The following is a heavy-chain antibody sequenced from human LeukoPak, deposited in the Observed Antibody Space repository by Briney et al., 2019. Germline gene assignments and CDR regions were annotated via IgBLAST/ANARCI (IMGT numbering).Heavy chain of an antibody. Sequence: GASVKVSCKASGYTFTSYGISWVRQAPGQGLEWMGWISAYNGNTNYAQKLQGRVTMTTDTSTSTAYMELRSLRSDDTAVYYCAREPTRIFGVVSSDEAFDIWGQGTMVTVSS. V-gene: IGHV1-18*01. J-gene: IGHJ3*02. CDR2: ISAYNGNT. D-gene: IGHD3-3*01. CDR3: AREPTRIFGVVSSDEAFDI. CDR1: GYTFTSYG.